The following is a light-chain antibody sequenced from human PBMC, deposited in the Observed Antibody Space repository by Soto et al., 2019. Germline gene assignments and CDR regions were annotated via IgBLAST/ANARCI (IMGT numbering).Light chain of an antibody. CDR3: CSYVDTDTWV. Sequence: QSVLTQPRSVSGSPGQSVTISCTGTNSDVGGYNYVSWYQQYPGKAPKLMISGVSERPSGVPDRFSGSKSGNTASLTISGLQAEDEADYYCCSYVDTDTWVFGGGNKVTVL. CDR1: NSDVGGYNY. V-gene: IGLV2-11*01. CDR2: GVS. J-gene: IGLJ3*02.